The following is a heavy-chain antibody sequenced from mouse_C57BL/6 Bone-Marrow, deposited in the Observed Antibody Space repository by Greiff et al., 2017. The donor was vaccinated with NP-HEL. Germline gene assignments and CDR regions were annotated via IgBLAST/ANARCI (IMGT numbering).Heavy chain of an antibody. D-gene: IGHD1-1*01. CDR3: ARKGNYYGSSYWYFDV. CDR2: IWSGGST. Sequence: VQLQQSGPGLVQPSQSLSITCTVSGFSLTSYGVHWVRQSPGKGLEWLGVIWSGGSTDYNAAFISRLSISKDNSKSQVFFKMNSLQADDTAIYYCARKGNYYGSSYWYFDVWGTGTTVTVSS. J-gene: IGHJ1*03. V-gene: IGHV2-2*01. CDR1: GFSLTSYG.